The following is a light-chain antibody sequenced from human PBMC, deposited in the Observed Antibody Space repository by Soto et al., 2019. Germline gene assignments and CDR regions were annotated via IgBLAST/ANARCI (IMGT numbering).Light chain of an antibody. CDR2: DAS. CDR1: QSVSSY. J-gene: IGKJ1*01. Sequence: EIVLTQSPATLSLSPGERATLSCRASQSVSSYLAWYQQKPGQAPRLLIYDASNRATGIPARFSGSESGTDFTLTISSLEPEDFAVYYCQHRKNWPWTFGQGTKVEMK. CDR3: QHRKNWPWT. V-gene: IGKV3-11*01.